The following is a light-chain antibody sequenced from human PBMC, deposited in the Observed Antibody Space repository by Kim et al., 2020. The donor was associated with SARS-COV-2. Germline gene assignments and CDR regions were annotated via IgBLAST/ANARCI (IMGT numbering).Light chain of an antibody. J-gene: IGKJ2*01. Sequence: DIEMTQSPSSLSASVGDRVTITCRASQSITSKLNWYQQKPGKAPKVLIYGAFSLQSGVPSRFSGSGSGTDFTLTISSLQAEDFATYYCQQNYSIPHTFGQGTKLEI. CDR2: GAF. CDR1: QSITSK. V-gene: IGKV1-39*01. CDR3: QQNYSIPHT.